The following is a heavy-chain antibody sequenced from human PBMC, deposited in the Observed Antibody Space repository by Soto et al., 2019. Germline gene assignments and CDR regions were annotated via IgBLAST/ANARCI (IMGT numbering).Heavy chain of an antibody. CDR3: ARTYSDFWSGYFDY. Sequence: SETLSLTCTVSGGSISSYYWSWIRQPPGKGLEWIGSIYYSGSTHYNPSLKSRVIISVDTSKNQFSLKLRSVTAADTAVYYCARTYSDFWSGYFDYWGQGTLVTSPQ. CDR2: IYYSGST. CDR1: GGSISSYY. J-gene: IGHJ4*02. D-gene: IGHD3-3*01. V-gene: IGHV4-59*08.